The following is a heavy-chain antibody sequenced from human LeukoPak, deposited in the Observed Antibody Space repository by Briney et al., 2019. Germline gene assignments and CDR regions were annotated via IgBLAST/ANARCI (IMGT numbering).Heavy chain of an antibody. CDR3: ARVTQYYCDSSGYFGAFDI. Sequence: ASVKVSCKASGGTFSSYAISWVRQAPGQGLEWMGRIIPILGIANCAQKFQGRVTITADKSTSTAYMELSSLRSEDTAVYYCARVTQYYCDSSGYFGAFDIWGQGTMVTVSS. CDR2: IIPILGIA. CDR1: GGTFSSYA. J-gene: IGHJ3*02. V-gene: IGHV1-69*04. D-gene: IGHD3-22*01.